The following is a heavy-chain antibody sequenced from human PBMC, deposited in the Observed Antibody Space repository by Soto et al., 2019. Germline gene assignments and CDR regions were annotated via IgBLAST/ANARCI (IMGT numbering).Heavy chain of an antibody. J-gene: IGHJ6*02. CDR1: GFTFSRYN. CDR3: VREKASGMRCLSHHYYYHGMPF. CDR2: VTTSGDTM. D-gene: IGHD3-10*01. V-gene: IGHV3-48*02. Sequence: PGGSLRLSCVASGFTFSRYNMHWVRQAPGKGLEWVAYVTTSGDTMFYADSVEGRFAISRDVAKNSVHLQMNSLGDEDTAVYYCVREKASGMRCLSHHYYYHGMPFWGRGTRV.